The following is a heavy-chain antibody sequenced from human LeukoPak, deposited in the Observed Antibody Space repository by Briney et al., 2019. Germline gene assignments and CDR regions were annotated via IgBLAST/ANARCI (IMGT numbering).Heavy chain of an antibody. J-gene: IGHJ3*02. V-gene: IGHV4-61*02. Sequence: PSETLSLTCTVSGDSISSGDYYWSWIRQPAGKGLEWIGRISSSGSTNYNPSLKSRVTISVDTSKNQFSLKLSSVTAAHTAVYFCARGPYSYDSSGAFDIWGQGTMVTVSS. CDR2: ISSSGST. D-gene: IGHD3-22*01. CDR1: GDSISSGDYY. CDR3: ARGPYSYDSSGAFDI.